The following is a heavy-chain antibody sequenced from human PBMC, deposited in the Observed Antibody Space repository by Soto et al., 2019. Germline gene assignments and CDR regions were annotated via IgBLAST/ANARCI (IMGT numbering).Heavy chain of an antibody. Sequence: GGSLRLSCAASGFTFSSYAMSWVRQAPGKGLEWVSAISGSGGSTYYADSVKGRFTISRDNSKNTLYLQMNSLRAEDTAVYYCAKGSYSSSWYSRRGMDVWGQGTTVTVS. CDR2: ISGSGGST. CDR1: GFTFSSYA. V-gene: IGHV3-23*01. J-gene: IGHJ6*02. CDR3: AKGSYSSSWYSRRGMDV. D-gene: IGHD6-13*01.